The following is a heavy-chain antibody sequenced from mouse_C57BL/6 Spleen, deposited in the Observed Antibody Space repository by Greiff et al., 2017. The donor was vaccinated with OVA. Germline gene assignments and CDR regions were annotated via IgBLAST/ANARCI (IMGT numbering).Heavy chain of an antibody. J-gene: IGHJ3*01. CDR3: ARDADGNGWFAY. D-gene: IGHD2-1*01. CDR2: SRNKANDYTT. CDR1: GFTFSDFY. V-gene: IGHV7-1*01. Sequence: EVNVVESGGGLVQSGRSLRLSCATSGFTFSDFYMEWVRQAPGKGLEWIAASRNKANDYTTEYSASVKGRFIVSRDTSQSILYLQMNALRAEDTAIYYCARDADGNGWFAYWGQGTLVTVSA.